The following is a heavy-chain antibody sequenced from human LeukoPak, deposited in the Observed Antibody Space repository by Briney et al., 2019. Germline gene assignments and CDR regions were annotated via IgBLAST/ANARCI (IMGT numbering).Heavy chain of an antibody. D-gene: IGHD6-13*01. Sequence: GASVKVSCKASGYTFTGYYMRWVRQAPGQGLEWMGWINPNSGGTNYAQKFQGRVTMTRDTSISTAYMELSRLRSDDTAVYYCARVPIAAAGTLFDYWGQGTLVTVSS. J-gene: IGHJ4*02. CDR3: ARVPIAAAGTLFDY. CDR1: GYTFTGYY. V-gene: IGHV1-2*02. CDR2: INPNSGGT.